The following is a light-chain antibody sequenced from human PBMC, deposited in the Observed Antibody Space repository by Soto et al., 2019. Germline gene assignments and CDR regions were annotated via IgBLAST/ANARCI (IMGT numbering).Light chain of an antibody. Sequence: DIQLTQSPSFLSASVGDRVAITCRASQDISNSLAWYQQKPGKAPKFLIYGTSTLQSGVPSRFSGSGSGTEFTLTISSLQPEDFATYYCQQVNSYPLTFGGGTKVDI. V-gene: IGKV1-9*01. CDR1: QDISNS. CDR3: QQVNSYPLT. J-gene: IGKJ4*01. CDR2: GTS.